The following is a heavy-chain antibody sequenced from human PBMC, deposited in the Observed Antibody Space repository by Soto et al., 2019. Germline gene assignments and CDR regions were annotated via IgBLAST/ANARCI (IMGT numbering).Heavy chain of an antibody. CDR2: VSAYNGNT. Sequence: GASVKVSCKASGYTFTILGISWVRQAPGQGPEWMGWVSAYNGNTKYAPNLQGRVTMTTDRSTSTAYMELRSLRSDDTAVYYCARAGGTQLFDYWGQGTLVTVSS. V-gene: IGHV1-18*04. CDR3: ARAGGTQLFDY. CDR1: GYTFTILG. J-gene: IGHJ4*02.